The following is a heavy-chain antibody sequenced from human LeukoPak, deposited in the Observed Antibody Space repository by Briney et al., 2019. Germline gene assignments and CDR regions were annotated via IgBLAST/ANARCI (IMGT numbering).Heavy chain of an antibody. D-gene: IGHD3-10*01. CDR2: INHSGST. CDR1: GGSFSGYY. CDR3: ARGRYYYGSGSYRPFDY. Sequence: PSETLSLTCAVYGGSFSGYYWSWIRQPPGKGLEWIGEINHSGSTNYNPSLKSRVTISVDTSKNQFSLKLSSVTAADTAVYHCARGRYYYGSGSYRPFDYWGQGTLVTVSS. J-gene: IGHJ4*02. V-gene: IGHV4-34*01.